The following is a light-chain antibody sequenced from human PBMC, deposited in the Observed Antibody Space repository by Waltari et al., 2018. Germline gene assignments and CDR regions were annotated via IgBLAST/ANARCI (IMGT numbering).Light chain of an antibody. CDR1: QSLLHTDGRTY. Sequence: DVVMTQTPLSLSVTPGRPASISSKSTQSLLHTDGRTYLYWFLQTPGQPPQLLIYEVSKRFSGVPDRFSGSGSGTEFTLRISRVEAEDVGVYYCMQSLQLSMWTFGQGTKVEIK. CDR3: MQSLQLSMWT. V-gene: IGKV2D-29*01. CDR2: EVS. J-gene: IGKJ1*01.